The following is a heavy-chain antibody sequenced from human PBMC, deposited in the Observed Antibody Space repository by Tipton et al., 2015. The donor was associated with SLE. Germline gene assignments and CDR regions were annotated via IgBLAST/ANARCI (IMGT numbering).Heavy chain of an antibody. D-gene: IGHD5-12*01. J-gene: IGHJ4*02. CDR1: GGSISSDDYY. Sequence: TLSLTCTVSGGSISSDDYYWTWIRQHPGKGLEWIGHMSYSGSTYYNPSLKSRITISVDTSKNHFSLKLSSVTAADTAVYYCARGGVGCYDYFDHWGQGTLVTVSS. CDR2: MSYSGST. CDR3: ARGGVGCYDYFDH. V-gene: IGHV4-31*03.